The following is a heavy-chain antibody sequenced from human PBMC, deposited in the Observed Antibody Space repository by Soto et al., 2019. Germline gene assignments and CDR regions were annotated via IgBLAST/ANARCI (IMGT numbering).Heavy chain of an antibody. J-gene: IGHJ4*02. CDR3: ERTSVVGAAATGEDY. Sequence: PGGSLRLSCAASGFTFSSYWMHWVRQAPGKGLVWVSRINSDGSSTSYADSVKGRFTISRDNAKNTLYLQMNSLRAEDTAVYYCERTSVVGAAATGEDYWGKGTLVPVSS. V-gene: IGHV3-74*01. CDR1: GFTFSSYW. D-gene: IGHD2-15*01. CDR2: INSDGSST.